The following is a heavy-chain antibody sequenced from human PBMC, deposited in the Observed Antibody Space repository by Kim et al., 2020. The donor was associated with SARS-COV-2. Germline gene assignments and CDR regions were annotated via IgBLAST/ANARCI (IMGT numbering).Heavy chain of an antibody. J-gene: IGHJ5*02. D-gene: IGHD2-2*01. Sequence: PSLKGRVILSVDTSNNQFSLRLSSVTAADTAVYYCARTYCTGTSCDWFDPWGQGTLVTVSS. V-gene: IGHV4-31*02. CDR3: ARTYCTGTSCDWFDP.